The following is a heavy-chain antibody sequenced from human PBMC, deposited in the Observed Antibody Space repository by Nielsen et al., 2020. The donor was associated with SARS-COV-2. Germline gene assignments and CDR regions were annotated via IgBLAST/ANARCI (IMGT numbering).Heavy chain of an antibody. J-gene: IGHJ4*02. CDR2: IHSDGRST. Sequence: GESLKISCAASGFTFSNYWMHWVRRAPGKGLVWVSRIHSDGRSTSFADSVKGRFTISRDNAKNTLYLQMNSLRAEDTAVYYCARDPGLDYFDYWGQGTLLPVSS. CDR1: GFTFSNYW. CDR3: ARDPGLDYFDY. D-gene: IGHD6-6*01. V-gene: IGHV3-74*01.